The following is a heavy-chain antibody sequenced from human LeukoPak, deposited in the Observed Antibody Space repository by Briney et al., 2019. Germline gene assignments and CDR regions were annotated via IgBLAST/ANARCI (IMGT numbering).Heavy chain of an antibody. Sequence: SQTLSLTCTVSGGSISSGGYYWSWIRQHPGKGLEWIGYIYYSGSTYYNPSLKSRVTISVDTSKNQFSLKLSSVTAADTAVYYCATVDTAMPYYFDYWDQGTLVTVSS. CDR3: ATVDTAMPYYFDY. CDR2: IYYSGST. J-gene: IGHJ4*02. V-gene: IGHV4-31*03. CDR1: GGSISSGGYY. D-gene: IGHD5-18*01.